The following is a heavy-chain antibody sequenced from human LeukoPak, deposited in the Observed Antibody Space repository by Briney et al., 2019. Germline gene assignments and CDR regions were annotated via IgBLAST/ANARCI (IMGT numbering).Heavy chain of an antibody. CDR1: GGSISSYY. CDR3: ARGGYDFRGYYFDY. Sequence: PSETLSLTCTVSGGSISSYYWSWIRQPPGKGLEWIGYIYYSGSTNYNPSLKSRVTISVDTPKNQFSLKLSSVTAADTAVYYCARGGYDFRGYYFDYWGQGTLVTVSS. V-gene: IGHV4-59*01. J-gene: IGHJ4*02. D-gene: IGHD3-3*01. CDR2: IYYSGST.